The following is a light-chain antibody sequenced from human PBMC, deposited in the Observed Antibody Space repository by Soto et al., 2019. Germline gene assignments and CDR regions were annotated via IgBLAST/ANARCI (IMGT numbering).Light chain of an antibody. Sequence: QSALTQPASVSGSPGQSITISCTGTSSDVGGYNYVSWYQQYPGKAPKLMIYEVNNRPSGVSNRFSGSKSDNTASLTISGLQAEDEADYYCTSYASSSTYVFGTGTKVTVL. CDR1: SSDVGGYNY. J-gene: IGLJ1*01. CDR2: EVN. V-gene: IGLV2-14*01. CDR3: TSYASSSTYV.